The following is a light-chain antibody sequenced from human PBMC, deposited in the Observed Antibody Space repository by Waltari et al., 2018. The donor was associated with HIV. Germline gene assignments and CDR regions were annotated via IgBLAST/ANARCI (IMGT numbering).Light chain of an antibody. J-gene: IGLJ1*01. V-gene: IGLV3-19*01. CDR3: HSRDTDGDHYV. CDR2: GAN. Sequence: SSELTQDPVLSVALGQTIKITCQGDSLRSFFPNWFQQTPGTAPILVVYGANRRPSGIPDRFSASNAGNTSSLIISDSQAVDEADYYCHSRDTDGDHYVFGGGTRVIV. CDR1: SLRSFF.